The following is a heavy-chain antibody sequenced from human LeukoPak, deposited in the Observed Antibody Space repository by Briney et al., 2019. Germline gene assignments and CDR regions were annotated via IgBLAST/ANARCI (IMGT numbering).Heavy chain of an antibody. Sequence: PGGSLRLSCAASGFTFSSYGMHWVRQAPGKGLEWVAFIRYDGSNKYYADSVKGRFTISRDNSKNTLYLQMNSLRAEDTAVYYCAKARVNIVVVPAALYYYYYMDVWGKGTTVTVSS. J-gene: IGHJ6*03. CDR1: GFTFSSYG. CDR2: IRYDGSNK. CDR3: AKARVNIVVVPAALYYYYYMDV. D-gene: IGHD2-2*01. V-gene: IGHV3-30*02.